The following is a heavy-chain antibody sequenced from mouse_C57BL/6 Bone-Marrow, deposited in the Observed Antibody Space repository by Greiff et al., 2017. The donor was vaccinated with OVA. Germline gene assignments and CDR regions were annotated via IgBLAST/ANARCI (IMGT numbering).Heavy chain of an antibody. D-gene: IGHD3-2*02. V-gene: IGHV3-6*01. J-gene: IGHJ4*01. CDR2: ISYDGSN. CDR3: ARRLDATDY. CDR1: GYSITSGYY. Sequence: QSGPGLVKPSQSLSLTCSVTGYSITSGYYWNWIRQFPGNKLEWMGYISYDGSNNYNPSLKNRISITRDTSKNQFFLKLNSVTTEDTATYYCARRLDATDYWGQGTSVTVSS.